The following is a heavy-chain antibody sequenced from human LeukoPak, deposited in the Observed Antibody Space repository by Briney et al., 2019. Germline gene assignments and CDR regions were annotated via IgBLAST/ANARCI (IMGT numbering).Heavy chain of an antibody. V-gene: IGHV3-33*01. CDR1: GFTFSGYG. CDR2: LSYDGSNK. J-gene: IGHJ4*02. CDR3: ARGLYKNGWCYFDY. D-gene: IGHD6-19*01. Sequence: PGGSLRLSCAAPGFTFSGYGIHWVRQAPGKGLEWVAFLSYDGSNKFYADSVKGRFTISRDNSENTLHLQMNSLKDEDTAVYYCARGLYKNGWCYFDYWGQGTLVTVSS.